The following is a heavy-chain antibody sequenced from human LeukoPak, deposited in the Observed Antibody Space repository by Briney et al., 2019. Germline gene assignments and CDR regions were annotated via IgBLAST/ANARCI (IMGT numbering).Heavy chain of an antibody. CDR3: AKVPSEWELLCYFDY. V-gene: IGHV3-23*01. D-gene: IGHD1-26*01. Sequence: GGSLRLSCAASGFTFSSYAMSWVRQAPGKGLEWVSAISGSGGSTYYADSVKGRFTFSTDNSKNTLYLQMNSLRAEDTAVYYCAKVPSEWELLCYFDYWGQGTLVTVSS. J-gene: IGHJ4*02. CDR2: ISGSGGST. CDR1: GFTFSSYA.